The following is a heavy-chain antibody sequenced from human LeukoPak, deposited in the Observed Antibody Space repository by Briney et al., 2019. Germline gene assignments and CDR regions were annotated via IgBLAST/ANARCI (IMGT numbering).Heavy chain of an antibody. V-gene: IGHV4-34*09. CDR1: GGSFSGYY. CDR2: INHSGST. D-gene: IGHD1-26*01. CDR3: ARDGMYSGSYY. J-gene: IGHJ4*02. Sequence: SETLSLTCAVYGGSFSGYYWSWIRQPPGKGLEWIGEINHSGSTNYNPSLKSRVTISVDTSKNQFSLRLTSVTAADTAVYYCARDGMYSGSYYWGQGTLVTVSS.